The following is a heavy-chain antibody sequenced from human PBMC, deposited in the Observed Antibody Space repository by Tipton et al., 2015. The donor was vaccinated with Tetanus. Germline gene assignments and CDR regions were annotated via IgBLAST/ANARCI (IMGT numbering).Heavy chain of an antibody. CDR2: IYYDGST. CDR3: ARGRNWGTDY. CDR1: GHSIGSGGYH. J-gene: IGHJ4*02. Sequence: TLSLTCTVSGHSIGSGGYHWSWIRQHPGKGLEWIGKIYYDGSTDYNPSLKSRVSISVDTSKNQFSLNLNSVTAADTAVYYCARGRNWGTDYWGQGILVTVSS. V-gene: IGHV4-31*03. D-gene: IGHD7-27*01.